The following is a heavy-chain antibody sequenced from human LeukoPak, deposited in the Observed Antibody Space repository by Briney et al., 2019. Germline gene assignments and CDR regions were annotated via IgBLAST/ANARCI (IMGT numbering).Heavy chain of an antibody. CDR1: GYTFTGYY. D-gene: IGHD5-12*01. CDR3: ARGPPQFSGYDDAFDI. Sequence: ASVKVSCKASGYTFTGYYMHWVRQAPGQGLEWMGWINPNSGGTNYAQKFQGWVTMTRDTSISTAYMELSRLRSDDTAVYYCARGPPQFSGYDDAFDIWGQGTMATVSS. CDR2: INPNSGGT. J-gene: IGHJ3*02. V-gene: IGHV1-2*04.